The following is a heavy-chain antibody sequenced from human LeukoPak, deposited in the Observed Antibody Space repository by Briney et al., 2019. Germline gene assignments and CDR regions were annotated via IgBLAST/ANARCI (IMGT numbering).Heavy chain of an antibody. CDR2: ISGSGGST. D-gene: IGHD2-21*02. V-gene: IGHV3-23*01. Sequence: GGSLRLSCAASGFTFSNYNMNWVRQAPGKGLEWVSAISGSGGSTYYADSVKGRFTISRDNSKNTLYLQMNSLRAEDTAVYYCAKDPRHIVVVTAIPTDYWGQGTLVTVSS. J-gene: IGHJ4*02. CDR1: GFTFSNYN. CDR3: AKDPRHIVVVTAIPTDY.